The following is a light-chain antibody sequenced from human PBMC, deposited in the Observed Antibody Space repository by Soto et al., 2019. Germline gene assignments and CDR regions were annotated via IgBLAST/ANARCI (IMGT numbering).Light chain of an antibody. Sequence: DIQMTQSPSTLSASVGDRVTITCRASPSISSWLAWYQQKPGKAPKLLIYDASSLGSGVPSRFSGSGSWTEFPLTISLLQPDDCATYYCQQYNSYPLTFGGGTKVEIK. CDR2: DAS. V-gene: IGKV1-5*01. J-gene: IGKJ4*01. CDR3: QQYNSYPLT. CDR1: PSISSW.